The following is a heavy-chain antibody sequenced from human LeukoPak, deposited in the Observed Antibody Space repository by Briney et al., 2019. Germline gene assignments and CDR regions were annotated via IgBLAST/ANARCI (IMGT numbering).Heavy chain of an antibody. CDR1: GFTFSNYW. CDR3: ASDSSVLIKGAY. D-gene: IGHD3-22*01. J-gene: IGHJ4*02. V-gene: IGHV3-7*04. CDR2: IKHDGSDK. Sequence: GGSLRLSCAASGFTFSNYWMSWVRQAPGKGLEWVANIKHDGSDKYYVASVKGRFTISRDNAKNSLYLQMNSLRAEDTAVYYCASDSSVLIKGAYWGQGTLVTVSS.